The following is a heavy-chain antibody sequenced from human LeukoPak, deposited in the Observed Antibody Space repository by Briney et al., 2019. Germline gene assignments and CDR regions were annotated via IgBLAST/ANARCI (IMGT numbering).Heavy chain of an antibody. Sequence: GESLSISCKGSGYSFTGYWISWVRQMPGKGLEWMGRIDPSDSYTNYSPSFQGHVTISADKSISTAYLQWSSLKASDTAMYYCARRVMGSSGWYRWDYWGQGTLVTVSS. D-gene: IGHD6-19*01. CDR3: ARRVMGSSGWYRWDY. CDR2: IDPSDSYT. V-gene: IGHV5-10-1*01. CDR1: GYSFTGYW. J-gene: IGHJ4*02.